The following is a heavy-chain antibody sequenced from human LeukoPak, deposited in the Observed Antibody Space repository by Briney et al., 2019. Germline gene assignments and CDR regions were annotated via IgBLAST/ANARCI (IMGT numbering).Heavy chain of an antibody. D-gene: IGHD3-22*01. CDR2: IKQDGSEK. CDR3: ARAGYYCDSSGYYVWYYFDY. Sequence: PGGSLRLSCAASGFTFSSYWMSWVRQAPGKGLEWVANIKQDGSEKYYVDSVKGRFTISRDDAKNSLYLQMNSLRAEDTAVYYCARAGYYCDSSGYYVWYYFDYWGQGTLVTVSS. CDR1: GFTFSSYW. J-gene: IGHJ4*02. V-gene: IGHV3-7*01.